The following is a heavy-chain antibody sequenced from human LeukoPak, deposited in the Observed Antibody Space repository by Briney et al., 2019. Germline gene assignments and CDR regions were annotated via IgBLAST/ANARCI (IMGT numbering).Heavy chain of an antibody. D-gene: IGHD5-12*01. CDR2: IYYSGTT. J-gene: IGHJ6*02. Sequence: SETLSLTCTVSGGSISAYYWSWIRQPPGKGLEWIGYIYYSGTTNYNPSLKSRVTISVDTSKHQFSLKLSSVTAADTAVYYCARDRGHYYGMDVWGQGTTVTVSS. V-gene: IGHV4-59*01. CDR1: GGSISAYY. CDR3: ARDRGHYYGMDV.